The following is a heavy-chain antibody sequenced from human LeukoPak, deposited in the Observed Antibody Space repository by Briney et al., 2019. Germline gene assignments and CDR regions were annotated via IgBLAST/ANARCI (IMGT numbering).Heavy chain of an antibody. J-gene: IGHJ4*02. CDR1: GFTFSNAW. Sequence: GALILSCPASGFTFSNAWMSWVRQAPGKGLEWVGRIKTKDDGGTTDYAAPVKGRFSISRDDSKNSLYLQMNSLKTDDMAVYYCTTVSLVVVSTTRGDFWGQGTLVTVSS. CDR2: IKTKDDGGTT. V-gene: IGHV3-15*01. D-gene: IGHD2-8*02. CDR3: TTVSLVVVSTTRGDF.